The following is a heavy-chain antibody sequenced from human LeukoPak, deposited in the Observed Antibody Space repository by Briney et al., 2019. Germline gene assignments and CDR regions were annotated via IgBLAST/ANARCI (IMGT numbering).Heavy chain of an antibody. CDR1: RFTFSSYS. J-gene: IGHJ4*02. CDR2: ISSSSSYI. D-gene: IGHD5-12*01. Sequence: PGGSLRLSCAASRFTFSSYSMNWVRQAPGKGLEWVSSISSSSSYIYYADSVKGRFTISRDNAKNSLYLQMNSLRAEDTAVYYCARDSGYDRKPDYWGQGTLVTVSS. CDR3: ARDSGYDRKPDY. V-gene: IGHV3-21*01.